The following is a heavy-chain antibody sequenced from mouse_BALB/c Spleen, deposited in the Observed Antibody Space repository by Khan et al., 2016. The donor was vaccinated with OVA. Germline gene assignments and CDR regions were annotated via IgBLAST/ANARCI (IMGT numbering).Heavy chain of an antibody. Sequence: VQLQQSGPELVKPGASVKISCKASGYSFTGYFMNWVMQSHGKSLEWIGRINPHFGETFYNQKFVGKATLTVDESSSTAHMDLRSLASEDSAVYYCARIYGSDFDYWGQGTTLTVSS. V-gene: IGHV1-20*02. D-gene: IGHD1-1*01. J-gene: IGHJ2*01. CDR3: ARIYGSDFDY. CDR2: INPHFGET. CDR1: GYSFTGYF.